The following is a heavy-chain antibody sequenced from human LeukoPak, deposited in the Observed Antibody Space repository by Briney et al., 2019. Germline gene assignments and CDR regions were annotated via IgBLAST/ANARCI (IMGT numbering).Heavy chain of an antibody. CDR1: GFTFSSYW. Sequence: GGSLRLSCAASGFTFSSYWMHWARQAPGKGLVWVSRINSDGSSTSYADSVKGRFTISRDNAKNTLYLQMNSLRAEDTAVYYCAQKPYYDSSGYYSAWGQGTLVTVSS. CDR2: INSDGSST. CDR3: AQKPYYDSSGYYSA. D-gene: IGHD3-22*01. V-gene: IGHV3-74*01. J-gene: IGHJ5*02.